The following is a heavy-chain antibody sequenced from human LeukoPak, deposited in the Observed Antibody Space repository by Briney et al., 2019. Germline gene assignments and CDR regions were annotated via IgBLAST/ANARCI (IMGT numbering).Heavy chain of an antibody. Sequence: PGGSLRLSCAASGFTFSNAWMSWVRQAPGKGLEWVGRIKSKTDGGTTDYAAPVKGRFTISRDDSKNTLYLQMNSLKTEDTAVYYCITSSGWYYFDHWGQGTLVTVSS. J-gene: IGHJ4*02. D-gene: IGHD6-19*01. CDR2: IKSKTDGGTT. CDR3: ITSSGWYYFDH. V-gene: IGHV3-15*01. CDR1: GFTFSNAW.